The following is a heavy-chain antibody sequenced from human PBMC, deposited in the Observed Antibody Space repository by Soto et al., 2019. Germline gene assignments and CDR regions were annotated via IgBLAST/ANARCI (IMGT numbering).Heavy chain of an antibody. CDR1: GYTFTSYG. V-gene: IGHV1-18*01. J-gene: IGHJ3*02. Sequence: ASVKVSCKASGYTFTSYGISWVRQAPGQGLEWMGWISAYNGNTNYAQKLQGRVTTTTDTSTSTAYMELRSLRSDDTAVYYCARDAPIEEIAGAAQVAFDIWGQGTMVTVSS. D-gene: IGHD6-13*01. CDR2: ISAYNGNT. CDR3: ARDAPIEEIAGAAQVAFDI.